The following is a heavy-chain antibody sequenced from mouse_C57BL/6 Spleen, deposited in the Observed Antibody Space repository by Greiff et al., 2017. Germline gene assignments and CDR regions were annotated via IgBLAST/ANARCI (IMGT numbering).Heavy chain of an antibody. CDR3: ARDYGSSHWYFDV. J-gene: IGHJ1*03. CDR2: IHPNSGST. V-gene: IGHV1-64*01. CDR1: GYTFTSYW. Sequence: QVQLKQPGAELVEPGASVKLSCKASGYTFTSYWMHWVKQRPGQGLEWIGMIHPNSGSTNYNEKFKSKATLTVDKSSSTAYMQLSSLTSEDSAVYYCARDYGSSHWYFDVWGTGTTVTVSS. D-gene: IGHD1-1*01.